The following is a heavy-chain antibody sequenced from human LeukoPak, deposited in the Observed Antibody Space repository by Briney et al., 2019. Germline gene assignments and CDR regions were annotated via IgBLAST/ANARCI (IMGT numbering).Heavy chain of an antibody. D-gene: IGHD2-2*01. Sequence: GGSLRLSCAASGFTFSSYEMNWVRHAPGKGLEWVSYISSSGSTIYYADSVKGRFTISRDNAKNSLYLQMNSLRAEDTAVYYCATSVVVPAAMYRVVSYYFDYWGQGTLVTVSS. J-gene: IGHJ4*02. CDR2: ISSSGSTI. CDR1: GFTFSSYE. CDR3: ATSVVVPAAMYRVVSYYFDY. V-gene: IGHV3-48*03.